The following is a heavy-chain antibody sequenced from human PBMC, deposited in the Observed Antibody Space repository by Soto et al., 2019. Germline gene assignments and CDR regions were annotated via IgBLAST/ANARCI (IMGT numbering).Heavy chain of an antibody. CDR1: GGSISSYY. Sequence: SETLSLTCTVSGGSISSYYWSWIRQPPGKGLEWIGYIYYSGSTNYNPSLKSRVTISVDTSKNQFSLKLSSVTAADTAVYYCARGRWLQSTGLLYYFDYWGQGTLVTVSS. V-gene: IGHV4-59*01. CDR2: IYYSGST. CDR3: ARGRWLQSTGLLYYFDY. J-gene: IGHJ4*02. D-gene: IGHD2-21*02.